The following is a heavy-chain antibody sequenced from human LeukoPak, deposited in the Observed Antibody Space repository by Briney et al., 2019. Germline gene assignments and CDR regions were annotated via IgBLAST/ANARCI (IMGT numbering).Heavy chain of an antibody. V-gene: IGHV5-51*01. CDR1: GYSFTTYW. CDR3: ARRGVLPYAFVV. J-gene: IGHJ3*01. D-gene: IGHD3-3*02. CDR2: IYPDDSDT. Sequence: GESLKISCKGSGYSFTTYWIGWVRQMPGKGLEWMGIIYPDDSDTRYSPSFQGQVTISVDKSISTAYLQWSSLKALDTAMLYCARRGVLPYAFVVWGQGTMVTVSP.